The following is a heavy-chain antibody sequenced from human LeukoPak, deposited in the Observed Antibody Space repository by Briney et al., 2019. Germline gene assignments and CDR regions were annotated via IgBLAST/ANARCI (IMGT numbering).Heavy chain of an antibody. CDR2: ISSSSSYI. J-gene: IGHJ4*02. CDR1: GFTFSSYW. Sequence: GGSLRLSCAASGFTFSSYWMSWVRQAPGKGLEWVSSISSSSSYIYYADSAKGRFTISRDNAKNSLYLQMNSLRAEDAAVYYCARAGYYFDYWGQGTLVTVSS. CDR3: ARAGYYFDY. V-gene: IGHV3-21*01.